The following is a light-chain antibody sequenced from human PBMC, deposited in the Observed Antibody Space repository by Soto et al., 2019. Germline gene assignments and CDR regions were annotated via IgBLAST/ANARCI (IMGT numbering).Light chain of an antibody. V-gene: IGKV3-20*01. CDR2: GAS. Sequence: EIVMTQSPGTLSLSPGERATLSCRASQSVSSNFLAWYQQRPGQAPRLLMDGASSSVAGIPDRCSGSGSGTDFTLTISRLEPEDFAVYYCHHYGRSAIFTFGPGTTVDIK. CDR1: QSVSSNF. J-gene: IGKJ3*01. CDR3: HHYGRSAIFT.